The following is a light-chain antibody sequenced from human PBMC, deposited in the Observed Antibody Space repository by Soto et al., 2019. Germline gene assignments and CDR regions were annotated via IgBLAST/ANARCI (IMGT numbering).Light chain of an antibody. Sequence: QSALTPPPSASGSPGQSVTISCSGTSSDVGGYNYVSWYQQHPGKAPKLMIYEVSKRPSGVPDRFSGSKSGNTASLTVSGLQAEDEAEYYCSSYSGSNNVVFGGGTKLTVL. CDR2: EVS. V-gene: IGLV2-8*01. J-gene: IGLJ2*01. CDR1: SSDVGGYNY. CDR3: SSYSGSNNVV.